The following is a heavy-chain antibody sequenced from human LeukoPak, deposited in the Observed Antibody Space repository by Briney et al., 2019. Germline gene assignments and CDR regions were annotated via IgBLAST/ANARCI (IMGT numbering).Heavy chain of an antibody. Sequence: VASVKVSCKASGYTFTSYDINWVRQATGQGLEWMGIINPSGGSTSYAQKFQGRVTMTRDTSTSTVYMELSSLRSEDTAVYYCARYGDYHPYFDYWGQGTLVTVSS. J-gene: IGHJ4*02. CDR2: INPSGGST. CDR3: ARYGDYHPYFDY. D-gene: IGHD4-17*01. V-gene: IGHV1-46*01. CDR1: GYTFTSYD.